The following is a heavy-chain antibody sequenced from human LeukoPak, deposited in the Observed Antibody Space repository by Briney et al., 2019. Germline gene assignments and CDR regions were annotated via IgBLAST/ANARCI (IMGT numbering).Heavy chain of an antibody. V-gene: IGHV1-3*01. D-gene: IGHD6-13*01. CDR2: INAGNGNT. CDR3: ARDLGIAAAGTGFDY. J-gene: IGHJ4*02. CDR1: GYTFTSYA. Sequence: GASVKVSCKASGYTFTSYAMHWVRQAPGQRLEWMGWINAGNGNTKYPQKFLGRVTITRDTSASTAYMELSSLRSEDTAVYYCARDLGIAAAGTGFDYWGQGTLVTVSS.